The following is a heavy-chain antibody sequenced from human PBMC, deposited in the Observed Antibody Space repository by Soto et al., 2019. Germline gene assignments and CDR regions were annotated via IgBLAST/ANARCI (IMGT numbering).Heavy chain of an antibody. V-gene: IGHV1-69*02. CDR2: IIPILGIA. Sequence: QVQLVQSGAEVKKPGSSVKVSCKASGGTFSSYTISWVRQGPGQGLEWMGRIIPILGIANYAQKFQGRVTITADKSTSTAYMELSSLRSEDTAVYYCARGTAEYSSSSYGSIRKAYYMDVWGKGTTVTVSS. CDR3: ARGTAEYSSSSYGSIRKAYYMDV. CDR1: GGTFSSYT. J-gene: IGHJ6*03. D-gene: IGHD6-13*01.